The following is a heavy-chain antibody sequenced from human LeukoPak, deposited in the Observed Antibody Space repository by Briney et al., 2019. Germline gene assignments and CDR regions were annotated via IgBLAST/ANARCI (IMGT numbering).Heavy chain of an antibody. J-gene: IGHJ4*02. Sequence: SETLSLTCAVYGGSFSGYYWSWIRQPPGKGLEWIGEINHSGSTYYNPSLKSRVTISVDRSKNQFSLKLSSVTAADTAVYYCARDVLYGGAFLVYWGQGTLVTVSS. CDR3: ARDVLYGGAFLVY. D-gene: IGHD3-16*01. V-gene: IGHV4-34*01. CDR1: GGSFSGYY. CDR2: INHSGST.